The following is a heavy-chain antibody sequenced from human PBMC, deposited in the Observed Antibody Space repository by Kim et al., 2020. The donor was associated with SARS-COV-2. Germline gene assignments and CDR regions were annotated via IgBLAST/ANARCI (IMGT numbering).Heavy chain of an antibody. Sequence: SVKGRFTISRDNSKNSLYLQMNSLRTEDTALYYCAKDMGRNHGSGSSLDYWGQGTLVTVSS. J-gene: IGHJ4*02. V-gene: IGHV3-43*01. CDR3: AKDMGRNHGSGSSLDY. D-gene: IGHD3-10*01.